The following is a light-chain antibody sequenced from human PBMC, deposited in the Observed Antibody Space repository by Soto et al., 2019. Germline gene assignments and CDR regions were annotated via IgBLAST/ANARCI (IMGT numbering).Light chain of an antibody. J-gene: IGLJ3*02. CDR1: SSDVGGYDF. Sequence: QSALAQPRSVSGSPGQSVTISCTGTSSDVGGYDFVSWYQQLTGKAPKLMIFDVTKRSSGVPDRFSGSKSGNSASLTISGXXAEDEADYYCCSYAGSYNLGVFGGGTKLTVL. CDR2: DVT. CDR3: CSYAGSYNLGV. V-gene: IGLV2-11*01.